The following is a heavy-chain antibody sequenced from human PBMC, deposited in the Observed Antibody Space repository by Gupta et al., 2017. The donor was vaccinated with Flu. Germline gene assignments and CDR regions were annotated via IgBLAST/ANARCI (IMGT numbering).Heavy chain of an antibody. CDR1: GGPIDSYY. CDR2: IYHSGSS. D-gene: IGHD3-10*01. J-gene: IGHJ4*02. CDR3: SGGGNYGQFDY. Sequence: GGPIDSYYWSWIRQSPGKGLEWIGYIYHSGSSNENPSLKSRVTMSVYRSKKEFSLKLSSVTAADTALYYWSGGGNYGQFDYWGQLPLLTVS. V-gene: IGHV4-59*01.